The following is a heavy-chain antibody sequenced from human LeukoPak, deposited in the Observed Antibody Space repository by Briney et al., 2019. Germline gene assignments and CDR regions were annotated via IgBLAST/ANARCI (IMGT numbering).Heavy chain of an antibody. CDR1: GGSISSYY. D-gene: IGHD5-12*01. CDR3: ARGRRGYSGYDYFDY. V-gene: IGHV4-59*01. Sequence: PSETLSLTCTVSGGSISSYYWSWIRQPPGEGLEWIGYIYYSGSTNYNPSLKSRVTISVDTSKNQFSLKLSSVTAADTAVYYCARGRRGYSGYDYFDYWGQGTLVTVSS. J-gene: IGHJ4*02. CDR2: IYYSGST.